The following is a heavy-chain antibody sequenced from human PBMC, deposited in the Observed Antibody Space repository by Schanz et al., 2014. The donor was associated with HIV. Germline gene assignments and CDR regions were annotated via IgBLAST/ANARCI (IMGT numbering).Heavy chain of an antibody. Sequence: QVQLVQSGAEVKKPGASVKVSCKASGYTFTGDFMHWVRQAPGQGLEWMGWMNPDSGNTNYAQKVQGRVTMTTDTSTSTAYMELRSLTSDDTAVYYCARGERTVHDAFDIWGQGTMVTVSS. CDR3: ARGERTVHDAFDI. CDR1: GYTFTGDF. CDR2: MNPDSGNT. D-gene: IGHD4-17*01. V-gene: IGHV1-2*02. J-gene: IGHJ3*02.